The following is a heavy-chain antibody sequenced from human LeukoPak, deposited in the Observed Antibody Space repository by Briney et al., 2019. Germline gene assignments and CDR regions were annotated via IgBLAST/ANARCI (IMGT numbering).Heavy chain of an antibody. D-gene: IGHD7-27*01. Sequence: SETLSLTCTVSGGSISSSSYYWGWIRQPPGKGLEWIGSIYYSGNTYYNPSLKSRVTISVDTSKNQFSLKLSSVTAADTAVYYCARLITGDQAFDIWGQGTMVTVSS. V-gene: IGHV4-39*01. CDR3: ARLITGDQAFDI. J-gene: IGHJ3*02. CDR2: IYYSGNT. CDR1: GGSISSSSYY.